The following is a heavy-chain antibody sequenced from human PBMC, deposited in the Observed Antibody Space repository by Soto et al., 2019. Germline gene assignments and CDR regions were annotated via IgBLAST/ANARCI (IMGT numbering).Heavy chain of an antibody. D-gene: IGHD3-3*01. CDR1: GYSFTSYW. Sequence: PGESLKISCKGSGYSFTSYWIGWVRQMPGKGLEWMGIIYPGDSDTRYSPSFQGQVTVSADKSISTAYLQWSSLKASDTAMYYCASSRDFWGGYPAFDYWGQGTLVTVSS. CDR2: IYPGDSDT. CDR3: ASSRDFWGGYPAFDY. J-gene: IGHJ4*02. V-gene: IGHV5-51*01.